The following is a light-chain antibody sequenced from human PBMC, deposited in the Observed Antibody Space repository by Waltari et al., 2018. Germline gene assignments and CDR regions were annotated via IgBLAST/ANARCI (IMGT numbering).Light chain of an antibody. CDR3: QHYSSYPYS. CDR2: KAS. CDR1: HSISSW. Sequence: DIQMTQSPSTLSASVGDRVTITCRASHSISSWLARFQKKPGKAPKVLIYKASSLEGGVPSRSSVSGSGTEFTLTISSLQPDDFATDCCQHYSSYPYSFGQGTKLEIK. V-gene: IGKV1-5*03. J-gene: IGKJ2*03.